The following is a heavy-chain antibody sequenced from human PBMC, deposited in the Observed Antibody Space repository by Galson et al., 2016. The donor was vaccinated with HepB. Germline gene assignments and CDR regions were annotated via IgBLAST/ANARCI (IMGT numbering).Heavy chain of an antibody. V-gene: IGHV3-21*04. J-gene: IGHJ4*02. D-gene: IGHD1-26*01. CDR1: GFTFSNYS. Sequence: SLRLSCAASGFTFSNYSMNWVRQSPGEGLEWVSSISSSGEHISYADSVKGRFTISRDNSKNTVSLLMCSLRADDTAIYYCAKVGVSDLDYWGQGTLVTVSS. CDR2: ISSSGEHI. CDR3: AKVGVSDLDY.